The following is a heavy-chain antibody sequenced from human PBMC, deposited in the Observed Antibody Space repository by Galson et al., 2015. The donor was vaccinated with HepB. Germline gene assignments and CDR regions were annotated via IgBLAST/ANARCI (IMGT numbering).Heavy chain of an antibody. V-gene: IGHV1-18*01. J-gene: IGHJ4*02. CDR1: GYTFTSYG. CDR3: VFLRGHDLKPLDY. Sequence: SVKVSCKASGYTFTSYGISWVRQAPGQGLEWMGWISAYNGNTNYAQKLQGRVTMTTDTSTSTAYMELRSLRAEDTAVYYCVFLRGHDLKPLDYWGQGTLVTVSS. CDR2: ISAYNGNT. D-gene: IGHD3-3*01.